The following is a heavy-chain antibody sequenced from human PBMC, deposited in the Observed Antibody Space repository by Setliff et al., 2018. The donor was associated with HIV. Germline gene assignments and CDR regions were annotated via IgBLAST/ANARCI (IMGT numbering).Heavy chain of an antibody. D-gene: IGHD4-17*01. CDR1: GGSFPAYY. CDR2: INYGGDT. Sequence: PSETLSLTCAVYGGSFPAYYWNWIRQPPGKGLEWIGEINYGGDTTYNPSLKSRVNMFIDTSKKQFSLKVASVTAADTAVYYCVRQHGDYAFGSWGQGTLVTVS. J-gene: IGHJ5*01. V-gene: IGHV4-34*01. CDR3: VRQHGDYAFGS.